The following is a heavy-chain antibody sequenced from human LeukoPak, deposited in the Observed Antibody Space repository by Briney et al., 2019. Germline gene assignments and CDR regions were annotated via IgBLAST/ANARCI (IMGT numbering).Heavy chain of an antibody. CDR1: GGSFSGYY. CDR2: INHSGST. J-gene: IGHJ4*02. CDR3: ARTGETAMDSRGLFDY. D-gene: IGHD5-18*01. Sequence: KPSETLSLTCAVYGGSFSGYYWSWLRQPPGKGPKWIGEINHSGSTNYNPSLKSRVSISADTSKNQFSLKLSSVTAADTAVYYCARTGETAMDSRGLFDYWGQGTLVTVSS. V-gene: IGHV4-34*01.